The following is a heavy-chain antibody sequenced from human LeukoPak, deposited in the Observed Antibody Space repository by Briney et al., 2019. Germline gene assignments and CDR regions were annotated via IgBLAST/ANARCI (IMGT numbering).Heavy chain of an antibody. J-gene: IGHJ6*02. CDR3: ARDDYSGTSVLWVSYALDF. D-gene: IGHD4-23*01. V-gene: IGHV3-23*01. Sequence: PGGSLRLSCAASGFTLSSYTISCVRQAPGKGLEWVSAISVGGDNTYYADSVKGRFTISRDNCKNALYLQMNSLRADDTAVDLGARDDYSGTSVLWVSYALDFWGRGTTVTVSS. CDR1: GFTLSSYT. CDR2: ISVGGDNT.